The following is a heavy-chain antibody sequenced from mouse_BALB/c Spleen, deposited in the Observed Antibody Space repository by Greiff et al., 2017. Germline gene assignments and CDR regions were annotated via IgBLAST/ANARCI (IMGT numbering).Heavy chain of an antibody. Sequence: VHLVESGPGLVAPSQSLSITCTVSGFSLTGYGVNWVRQPPGKGLEWLGMIWGDGSTDYNSALKSRLSISKDNSKSQVFLKMNSLQTDDTARYYCARSSTMITREAWFAYWGQGTLVTVSA. CDR3: ARSSTMITREAWFAY. D-gene: IGHD2-4*01. V-gene: IGHV2-6-7*01. CDR1: GFSLTGYG. CDR2: IWGDGST. J-gene: IGHJ3*01.